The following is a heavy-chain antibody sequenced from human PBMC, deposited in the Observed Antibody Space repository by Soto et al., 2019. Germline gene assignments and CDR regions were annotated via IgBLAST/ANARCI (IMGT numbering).Heavy chain of an antibody. CDR1: GGTFSSYA. V-gene: IGHV1-69*01. CDR2: IIPIFGTA. CDR3: ARESVIAVAGTEGLDY. D-gene: IGHD6-19*01. J-gene: IGHJ4*02. Sequence: QVQLVQSGAEVKKPGSSVKVSCKASGGTFSSYAIIWVRQAPGQGLEWMGGIIPIFGTANYAQKFQGRFTINADESTSTAYMELSSLRSEDTAVYYCARESVIAVAGTEGLDYWGQGNLVTVSS.